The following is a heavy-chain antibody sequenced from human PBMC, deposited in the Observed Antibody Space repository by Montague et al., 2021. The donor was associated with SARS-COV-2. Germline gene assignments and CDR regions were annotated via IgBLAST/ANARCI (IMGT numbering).Heavy chain of an antibody. V-gene: IGHV2-5*02. Sequence: PALAKPTQTLTLTCTFSGFSLTTRGVGVGWIRQPPGKALEWLALIYWDDAKHYSPSLKSRLTITKDTSKNQVVLTMTNMDPVDTATYYCAHKLYGINRRWFDPWGQGTLVTVSS. J-gene: IGHJ5*02. CDR2: IYWDDAK. D-gene: IGHD1-14*01. CDR1: GFSLTTRGVG. CDR3: AHKLYGINRRWFDP.